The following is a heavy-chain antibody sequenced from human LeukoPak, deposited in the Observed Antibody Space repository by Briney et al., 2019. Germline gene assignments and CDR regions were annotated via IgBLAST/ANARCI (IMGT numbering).Heavy chain of an antibody. Sequence: PGRSLRLSCAASGFTFSSYAMHWVRQAPGKGLEWVAVISYDGSNKYYADSVKGRFTISRDNSKNTLYLQMNSLRAEDTAVYYCAGVHFDFPYSSSWYTGNWFDPWGQGTLVTVSS. CDR3: AGVHFDFPYSSSWYTGNWFDP. J-gene: IGHJ5*02. D-gene: IGHD6-13*01. V-gene: IGHV3-30*04. CDR2: ISYDGSNK. CDR1: GFTFSSYA.